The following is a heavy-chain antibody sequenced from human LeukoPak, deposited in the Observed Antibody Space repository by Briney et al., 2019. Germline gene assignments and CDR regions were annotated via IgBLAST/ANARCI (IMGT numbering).Heavy chain of an antibody. CDR1: GFTFSSYA. CDR3: AKEKENYYDSSGDY. CDR2: ISGSGGNT. J-gene: IGHJ4*02. D-gene: IGHD3-22*01. Sequence: PGGSLRLSCAASGFTFSSYAMSWVRQAPGKGLEWVSAISGSGGNTYYADSVKGRFTISRDNSKNTLFLLMNSLRAEDTAVYYCAKEKENYYDSSGDYWGQGTLVTVSS. V-gene: IGHV3-23*01.